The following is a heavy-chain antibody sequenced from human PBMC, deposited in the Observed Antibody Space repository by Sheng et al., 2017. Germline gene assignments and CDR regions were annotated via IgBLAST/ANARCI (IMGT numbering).Heavy chain of an antibody. CDR1: GGSISSSTYH. CDR3: ARQKDLYNCLDP. J-gene: IGHJ5*02. V-gene: IGHV4-39*01. Sequence: QLQLQESGPGLLKPSETLSLTCTVSGGSISSSTYHWGWIRQPPGKGLEWIGTISFSGNTYYSPSLRSRLTMSVDTSKNQFSLKLNSLTAADTAVYYCARQKDLYNCLDPWGQGTLVTVSS. CDR2: ISFSGNT.